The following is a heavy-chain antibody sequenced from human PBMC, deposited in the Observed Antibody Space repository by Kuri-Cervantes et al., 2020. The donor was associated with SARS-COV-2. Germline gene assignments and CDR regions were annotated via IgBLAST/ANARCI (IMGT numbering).Heavy chain of an antibody. Sequence: ESLKISCTVSGGSISSSSYYWGWIRQPPGKGLEWIGSIYYSGTTNYNPSLKSRVTISVDTSKNQFSLKLSSVTAADTAVYYCARGVGAAVAGTLITIYYYYGMDVWGQGTTVTVSS. CDR1: GGSISSSSYY. CDR3: ARGVGAAVAGTLITIYYYYGMDV. D-gene: IGHD6-19*01. CDR2: IYYSGTT. V-gene: IGHV4-39*07. J-gene: IGHJ6*02.